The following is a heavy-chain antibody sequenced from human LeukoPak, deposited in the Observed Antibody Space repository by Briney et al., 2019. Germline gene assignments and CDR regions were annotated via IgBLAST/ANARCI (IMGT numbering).Heavy chain of an antibody. J-gene: IGHJ4*02. D-gene: IGHD3-16*01. CDR1: GFTFSSYG. V-gene: IGHV3-23*01. Sequence: GGSLRLSCAASGFTFSSYGMSWVRQAPGKGLEWVSGISSSGGNTYADSVKGRFTFSRDNSKNTIYLQMNSLRADDTAVYYCARGGDYGVKIDYWGQGTLVTVSS. CDR2: ISSSGGNT. CDR3: ARGGDYGVKIDY.